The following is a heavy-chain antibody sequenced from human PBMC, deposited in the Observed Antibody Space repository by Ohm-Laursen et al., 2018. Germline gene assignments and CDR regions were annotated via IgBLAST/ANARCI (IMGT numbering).Heavy chain of an antibody. CDR1: GCTFTAYL. Sequence: SVKVSCKASGCTFTAYLMHWVRQAPGQGLEWMGWINPKNGDTKYAQRFQGRVTMTRDTSTTTAYMELSSLGSDDTAVYYCARDRCSGGGCHYFYFDLWGRGTLLPVSS. J-gene: IGHJ2*01. CDR3: ARDRCSGGGCHYFYFDL. D-gene: IGHD2-15*01. V-gene: IGHV1-2*02. CDR2: INPKNGDT.